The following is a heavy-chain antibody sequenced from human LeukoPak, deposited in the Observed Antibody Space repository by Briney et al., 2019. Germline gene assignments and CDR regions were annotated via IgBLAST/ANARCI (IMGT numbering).Heavy chain of an antibody. Sequence: MTGGSLRLSCAASGFTFSSYSMNWVRQAPGKGLEWVSSISSSSSYIYYADSVKGRFTISRDNAKNSLYLQMNSLRAEDTAVYYCATLLGYCSGGSCYVDYWGQGTLVTVSS. D-gene: IGHD2-15*01. CDR2: ISSSSSYI. V-gene: IGHV3-21*01. CDR3: ATLLGYCSGGSCYVDY. CDR1: GFTFSSYS. J-gene: IGHJ4*02.